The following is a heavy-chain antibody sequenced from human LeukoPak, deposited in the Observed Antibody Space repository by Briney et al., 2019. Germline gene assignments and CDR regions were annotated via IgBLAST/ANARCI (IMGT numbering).Heavy chain of an antibody. Sequence: SETLSLTCAVYGGSFSGYYWSWIRQPPGKGLEWIGEINHSGSTNYNPSLKSRVTISVDTSKNQFSLKLSSVTAADTAVYYCARGAPLGYLILGGHYYYYMDVWGKGTTVTVSS. CDR1: GGSFSGYY. CDR2: INHSGST. CDR3: ARGAPLGYLILGGHYYYYMDV. V-gene: IGHV4-34*01. J-gene: IGHJ6*03. D-gene: IGHD3-16*01.